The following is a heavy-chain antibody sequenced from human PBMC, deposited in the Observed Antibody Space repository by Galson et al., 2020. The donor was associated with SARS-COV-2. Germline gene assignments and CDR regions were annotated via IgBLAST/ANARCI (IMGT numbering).Heavy chain of an antibody. Sequence: GESLKISCAGSGFTFGDYALIWFRQAPGKGLEWVGFAGGKGYTGTIQYAASVKGRFTISRDDSKGIAYLQMSSLQVEDTGVYFCTRDPEDTSMPTGFDFWGQGARVTVSS. V-gene: IGHV3-49*03. D-gene: IGHD5-18*01. CDR2: AGGKGYTGTI. CDR3: TRDPEDTSMPTGFDF. CDR1: GFTFGDYA. J-gene: IGHJ4*02.